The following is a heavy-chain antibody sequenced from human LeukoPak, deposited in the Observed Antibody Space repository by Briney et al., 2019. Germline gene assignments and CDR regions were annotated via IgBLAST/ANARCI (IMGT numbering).Heavy chain of an antibody. J-gene: IGHJ6*02. CDR2: INPNSGGT. Sequence: ASVKVSCKASGYTFTGYYMHWVRQAPGQGLEWMGWINPNSGGTNYAQKFQGRVTMTRDTSISTAYMELSRLRSDDTAVYYCARGDERNFWTPYYGMDVWGQGTTVTVSS. D-gene: IGHD3/OR15-3a*01. CDR3: ARGDERNFWTPYYGMDV. CDR1: GYTFTGYY. V-gene: IGHV1-2*02.